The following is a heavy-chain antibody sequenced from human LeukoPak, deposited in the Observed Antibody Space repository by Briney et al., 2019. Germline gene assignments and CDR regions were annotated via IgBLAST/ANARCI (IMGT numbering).Heavy chain of an antibody. V-gene: IGHV1-8*01. CDR2: MNPNSGNT. Sequence: ASVKVSCKASGYTFTSYDINWVPQATGQGLEWMGWMNPNSGNTGYAQKFQGRVTMARNTSISTAYMELSSLRSEDTAVYYCARGQGRRTLYGSGSYNYWGQGTLVTVSS. CDR1: GYTFTSYD. D-gene: IGHD3-10*01. J-gene: IGHJ4*02. CDR3: ARGQGRRTLYGSGSYNY.